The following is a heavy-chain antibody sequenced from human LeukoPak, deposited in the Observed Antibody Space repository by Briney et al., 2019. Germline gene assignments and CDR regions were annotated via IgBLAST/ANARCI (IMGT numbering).Heavy chain of an antibody. V-gene: IGHV1-18*01. CDR3: ARDRGSYTSGWYLDY. Sequence: GASVKVSCTASGYTFTSYGISWVRQAPGQGLEWMGWISAYNGNTNYAQKLQGRVTMTTDTSTSTAYMELRSLRSDDTAVYYCARDRGSYTSGWYLDYWGQGTLVTVSS. CDR1: GYTFTSYG. D-gene: IGHD6-19*01. J-gene: IGHJ4*02. CDR2: ISAYNGNT.